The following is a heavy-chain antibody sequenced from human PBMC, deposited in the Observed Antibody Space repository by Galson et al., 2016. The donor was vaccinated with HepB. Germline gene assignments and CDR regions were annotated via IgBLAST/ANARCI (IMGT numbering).Heavy chain of an antibody. CDR1: RDSIRNS. V-gene: IGHV4-59*12. D-gene: IGHD1-1*01. J-gene: IGHJ2*01. Sequence: SETLSLTCTVSRDSIRNSWSWIRQPPGKGLEWIGYISYSGSSNYNPSLKSRLTMSVDTSKNNVSLILSSVTAADTAGYYCARENPGSVFDLWGRGTLVTVAS. CDR3: ARENPGSVFDL. CDR2: ISYSGSS.